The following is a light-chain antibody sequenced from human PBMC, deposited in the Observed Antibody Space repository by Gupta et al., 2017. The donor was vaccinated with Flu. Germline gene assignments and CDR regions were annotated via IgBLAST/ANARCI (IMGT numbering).Light chain of an antibody. CDR1: QDISNY. CDR3: QQYDNLPPL. CDR2: DAS. V-gene: IGKV1-33*01. J-gene: IGKJ4*01. Sequence: DIQMTQSPSSLSASVGDRVTITCQASQDISNYLNWYQQKPGKAPKLLIYDASNLETGVPSGFSGSGSGTDFTFTISSLQPEDIATYYCQQYDNLPPLFGGGTKVEIK.